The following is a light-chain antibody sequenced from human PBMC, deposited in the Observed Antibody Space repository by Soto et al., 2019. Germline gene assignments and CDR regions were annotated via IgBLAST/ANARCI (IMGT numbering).Light chain of an antibody. CDR3: QQGGNWPLT. V-gene: IGKV3D-20*02. CDR2: DAS. J-gene: IGKJ5*01. Sequence: EFVLTQSPGTLSLSPGERATLSCRASQTVRNNYLAWYQQKPGQAPRLLIYDASSRATGIPDRFSGGGSGTDFTLTISRLEPEDFAIYYCQQGGNWPLTFGQGTRLEIK. CDR1: QTVRNNY.